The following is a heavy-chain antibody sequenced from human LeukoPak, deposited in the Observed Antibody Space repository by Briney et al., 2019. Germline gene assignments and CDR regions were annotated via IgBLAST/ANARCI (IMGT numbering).Heavy chain of an antibody. CDR3: ARMSYDILTGYRDYYYYYMDV. CDR2: IIPILGIA. CDR1: GGTFSSYT. J-gene: IGHJ6*03. Sequence: SVKVSCKASGGTFSSYTISWVRQAPGQGLEWMGRIIPILGIANYAQKFQGRVTITADKSTSTAYMELSSLRSEDTAVYYCARMSYDILTGYRDYYYYYMDVWGKGTTVTVSS. V-gene: IGHV1-69*02. D-gene: IGHD3-9*01.